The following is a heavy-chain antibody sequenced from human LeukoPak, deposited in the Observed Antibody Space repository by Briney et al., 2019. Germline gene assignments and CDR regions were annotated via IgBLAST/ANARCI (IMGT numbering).Heavy chain of an antibody. CDR2: INPNSGGT. V-gene: IGHV1-2*06. CDR1: GYTFTCYY. D-gene: IGHD6-19*01. J-gene: IGHJ4*02. Sequence: GASVKVSCKASGYTFTCYYMHWVRQAPGQGLEWMGRINPNSGGTNYAQKFQGRVTMTRDTSISTAYMELSRLRSDDTAVYYCARLSSSGWSSCFDYWGQGTLVTVSS. CDR3: ARLSSSGWSSCFDY.